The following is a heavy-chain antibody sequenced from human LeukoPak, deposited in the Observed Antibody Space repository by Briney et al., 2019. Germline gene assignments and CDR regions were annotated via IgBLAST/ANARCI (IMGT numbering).Heavy chain of an antibody. V-gene: IGHV3-21*01. CDR1: GFTFSSYS. J-gene: IGHJ4*02. CDR2: ISSSSSYI. CDR3: ARDHPGIDEPQFDY. D-gene: IGHD3-10*01. Sequence: KPGGSLRLSCAASGFTFSSYSMNWVRQAPGKGLEWVSSISSSSSYIYYADSVKGRFTISRDNAKNSLYLQMNSLRAEDTAVYYCARDHPGIDEPQFDYWGQGTLVTVSS.